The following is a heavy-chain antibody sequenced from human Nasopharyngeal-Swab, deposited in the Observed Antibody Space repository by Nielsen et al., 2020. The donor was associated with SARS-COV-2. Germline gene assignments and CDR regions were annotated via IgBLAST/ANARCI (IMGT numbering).Heavy chain of an antibody. CDR2: IYYSGST. CDR3: ARVLTRNLVVALVLDAFDI. Sequence: SQTLSPTCTVSGGSISSGSYYWSWIRQHPGKGLDWIGYIYYSGSTYYNPSLKSRVTISVDTSKNQFSLKLSAVTAADTAVYYCARVLTRNLVVALVLDAFDIWGQGTMVTVSS. CDR1: GGSISSGSYY. D-gene: IGHD2-21*01. V-gene: IGHV4-31*03. J-gene: IGHJ3*02.